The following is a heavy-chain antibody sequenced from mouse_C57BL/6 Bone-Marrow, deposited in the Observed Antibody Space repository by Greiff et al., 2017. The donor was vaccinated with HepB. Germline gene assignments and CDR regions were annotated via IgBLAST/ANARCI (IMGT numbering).Heavy chain of an antibody. CDR1: GYTFTSYW. CDR2: IYPGSGST. V-gene: IGHV1-55*01. J-gene: IGHJ2*01. CDR3: ARYPLSMMVTVDY. D-gene: IGHD2-3*01. Sequence: QVQLKQPGAELVKPGASVKMSCKASGYTFTSYWITWVKQRPGQGLEWIGDIYPGSGSTNYNEKFKSKATLTVDTSSSTAYMQLSSLTSEDSAVYYCARYPLSMMVTVDYWGQGTTLTVSS.